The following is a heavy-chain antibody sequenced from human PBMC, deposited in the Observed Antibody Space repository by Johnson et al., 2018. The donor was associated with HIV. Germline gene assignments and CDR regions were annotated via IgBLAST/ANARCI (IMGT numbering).Heavy chain of an antibody. V-gene: IGHV3-53*01. D-gene: IGHD2-2*01. J-gene: IGHJ3*02. CDR2: IYSGGST. Sequence: VQVVESGGGLIQPGGSLRLSCAASGFTVSSNYMSWVRQAPGKGLEWVSVIYSGGSTYYADHVKGRFTISRDNSKNTLCLQMNSMIAEDTAVYYCAREWGSSDAFDIWGQGTMVTVSS. CDR1: GFTVSSNY. CDR3: AREWGSSDAFDI.